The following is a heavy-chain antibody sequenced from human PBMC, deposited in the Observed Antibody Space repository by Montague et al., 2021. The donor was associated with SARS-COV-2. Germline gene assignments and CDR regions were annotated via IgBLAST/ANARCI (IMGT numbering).Heavy chain of an antibody. CDR3: ARDGSLCFEIWIGHRHYYYGMDV. Sequence: SETLSLTCTVSGGSISSSSYYWGWIRQPPGEGLEWIGSIYYSGSTYYTPSLRSRVTISVDTSKNQFSLKLSSVTAADTAVYYCARDGSLCFEIWIGHRHYYYGMDVWGQGTTVTVSS. J-gene: IGHJ6*02. CDR1: GGSISSSSYY. CDR2: IYYSGST. D-gene: IGHD3-3*01. V-gene: IGHV4-39*07.